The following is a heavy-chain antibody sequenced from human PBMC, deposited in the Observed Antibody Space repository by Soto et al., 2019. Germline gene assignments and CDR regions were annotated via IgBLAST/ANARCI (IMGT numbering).Heavy chain of an antibody. CDR2: ISSSGSTI. V-gene: IGHV3-48*03. CDR1: GFTFSSYE. Sequence: PGGSLRLSCAASGFTFSSYEMNWVRQAPGKGLEWVSYISSSGSTIYYADSVKGRFTISRDNAKNSLYLQMNSLRAEDTAVYYCARDLEIVVVPALDYWGQGTLVTVSS. CDR3: ARDLEIVVVPALDY. D-gene: IGHD3-22*01. J-gene: IGHJ4*02.